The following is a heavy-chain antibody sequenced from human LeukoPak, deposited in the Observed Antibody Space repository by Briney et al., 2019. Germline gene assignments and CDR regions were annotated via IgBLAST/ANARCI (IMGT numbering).Heavy chain of an antibody. Sequence: GGSLRLSCAASGFTFSSYGMHWVRQAPGKGLEWVAFIRYDGSNKYYADSVKGRFTISRDNSKNTLYLQMNSLRAEDTAVYYCAKDGEDIVVVVAASYYYYYMDVWGKGTTVTISS. V-gene: IGHV3-30*02. D-gene: IGHD2-15*01. CDR2: IRYDGSNK. J-gene: IGHJ6*03. CDR1: GFTFSSYG. CDR3: AKDGEDIVVVVAASYYYYYMDV.